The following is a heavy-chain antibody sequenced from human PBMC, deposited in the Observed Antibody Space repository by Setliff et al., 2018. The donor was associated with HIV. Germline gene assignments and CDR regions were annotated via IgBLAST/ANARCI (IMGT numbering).Heavy chain of an antibody. V-gene: IGHV1-69*10. CDR3: VRVGPWYYGRSGYLASWDY. J-gene: IGHJ4*02. CDR2: TNPQSDIA. D-gene: IGHD3-22*01. Sequence: GASVKVSCKASGFTFNHYALSWVRQAPGQRPEWMGGTNPQSDIANYAQRFQGRVTITADHSTTTTYMELTSLRADDTAVYYCVRVGPWYYGRSGYLASWDYWGQGTQVTVSS. CDR1: GFTFNHYA.